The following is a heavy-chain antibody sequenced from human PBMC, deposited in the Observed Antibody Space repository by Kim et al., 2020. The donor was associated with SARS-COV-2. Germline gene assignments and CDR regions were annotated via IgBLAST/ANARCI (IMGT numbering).Heavy chain of an antibody. Sequence: SVKVSCKASGGTFSSYAISWVRQAPGQGLEWMGGIIPIFGTANYAQKFQGRVTITADESTSTAYMELSSLRSEDTAVYFCARDSGLSANAFDIWGQETMVTVSS. CDR3: ARDSGLSANAFDI. J-gene: IGHJ3*02. V-gene: IGHV1-69*13. D-gene: IGHD5-12*01. CDR2: IIPIFGTA. CDR1: GGTFSSYA.